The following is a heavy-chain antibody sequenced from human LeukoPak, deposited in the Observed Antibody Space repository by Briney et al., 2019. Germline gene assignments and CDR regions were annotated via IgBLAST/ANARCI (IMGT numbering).Heavy chain of an antibody. D-gene: IGHD3-10*01. V-gene: IGHV4-34*01. Sequence: PSETLSLTCAVYGGSFSGYYWSWIRQPPGKGLEWIGEINHSGSTNYNPSLKSRVTISVDTSKNQFSLKLSSVTAAETVVYYCARMVRGFDPWGQGTLVTVSS. J-gene: IGHJ5*02. CDR3: ARMVRGFDP. CDR1: GGSFSGYY. CDR2: INHSGST.